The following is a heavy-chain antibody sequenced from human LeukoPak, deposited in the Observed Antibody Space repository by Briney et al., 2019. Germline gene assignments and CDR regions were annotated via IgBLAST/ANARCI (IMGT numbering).Heavy chain of an antibody. V-gene: IGHV4-59*01. CDR1: GGSISSYY. J-gene: IGHJ4*02. CDR3: ARDRGTWNDDGFDY. D-gene: IGHD1-1*01. CDR2: IHYSGST. Sequence: TSETLSPTCTVSGGSISSYYWSWIRQPPGKGLEWIGYIHYSGSTNNNPSLKSRVTISVDTSKNQFSLKLSSVTAADTAVYYCARDRGTWNDDGFDYWGQGTLVTVSS.